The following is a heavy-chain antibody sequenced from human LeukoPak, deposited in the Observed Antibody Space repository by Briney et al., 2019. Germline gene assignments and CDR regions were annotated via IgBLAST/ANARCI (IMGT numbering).Heavy chain of an antibody. CDR2: IYSSGST. Sequence: SETLSLTCTVSGGSISNYYWSWIRQPAGRRLEWLGRIYSSGSTNYNPSLESRVTVSVDTSKNQFSLKLSSVTAADTAVYYCARELMVRGVINRWGQGALVTVSS. V-gene: IGHV4-4*07. J-gene: IGHJ4*02. CDR1: GGSISNYY. D-gene: IGHD3-10*01. CDR3: ARELMVRGVINR.